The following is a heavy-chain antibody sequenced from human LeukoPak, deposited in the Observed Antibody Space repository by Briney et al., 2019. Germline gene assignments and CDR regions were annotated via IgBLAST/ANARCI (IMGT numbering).Heavy chain of an antibody. D-gene: IGHD6-19*01. J-gene: IGHJ4*02. CDR2: IYYSGST. V-gene: IGHV4-59*01. Sequence: SETLSLTCTVSGGSISSYYWSWIRQPPGKGLEWIGYIYYSGSTNYNPSLKSRVTISVDTSKNQFSLKLSSVTAADTAVYYCARSPGYSSGWYGGKRTGYFDYQGQGTLVTVSS. CDR1: GGSISSYY. CDR3: ARSPGYSSGWYGGKRTGYFDY.